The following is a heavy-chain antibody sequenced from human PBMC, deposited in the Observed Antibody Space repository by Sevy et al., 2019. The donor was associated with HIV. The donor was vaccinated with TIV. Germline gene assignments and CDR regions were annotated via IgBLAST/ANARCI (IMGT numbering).Heavy chain of an antibody. Sequence: GGSLRLSCAASGFTFSSYAMSWVRQAPGKGLEWVSAISGSGGSTYYADSVKVRFTISTDNSKNTLYLQMNSQRAEDTVVSYCAKDSRNVDTALVASRGYWGQGTLVTVSS. D-gene: IGHD5-18*01. CDR3: AKDSRNVDTALVASRGY. V-gene: IGHV3-23*01. J-gene: IGHJ4*02. CDR1: GFTFSSYA. CDR2: ISGSGGST.